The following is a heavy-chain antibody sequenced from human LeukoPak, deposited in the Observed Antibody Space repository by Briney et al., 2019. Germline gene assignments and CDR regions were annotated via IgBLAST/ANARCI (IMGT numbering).Heavy chain of an antibody. V-gene: IGHV3-21*01. CDR1: GFTFSSYS. D-gene: IGHD1-20*01. Sequence: GGSLRLSCAASGFTFSSYSMNWVRQAPGKGPEWVSSISSSCSYIYYADSVKGRFTISRDNAKNSLYLQMNSLRAEDTAVYYCARLRDNWNDPYYYYGMDVWGKGTTVTVSS. CDR3: ARLRDNWNDPYYYYGMDV. CDR2: ISSSCSYI. J-gene: IGHJ6*04.